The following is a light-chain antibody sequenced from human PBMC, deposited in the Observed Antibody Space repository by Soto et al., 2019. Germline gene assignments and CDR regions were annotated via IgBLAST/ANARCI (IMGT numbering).Light chain of an antibody. CDR2: DVR. CDR1: SSDVGGYNY. CDR3: SSYTSSSTLLYV. J-gene: IGLJ1*01. V-gene: IGLV2-14*01. Sequence: HSALTQPASVSGSPGQSITISCTGTSSDVGGYNYVSWYQQHPGKAPKLMIYDVRNRPSGVSNRFSGSKSGNTASLTISGLQAEDEADYYCSSYTSSSTLLYVFGTGTKLTVL.